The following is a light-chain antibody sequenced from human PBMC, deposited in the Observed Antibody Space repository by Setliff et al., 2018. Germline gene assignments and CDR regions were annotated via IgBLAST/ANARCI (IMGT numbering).Light chain of an antibody. Sequence: QSALTQPPSASGSPGQSVTISCTGTNSDVGGYSYVSWYQQRPGKAPKLLIYEVSKRPSGVPDRFSGSKSGNTASLTVSGLQAEDEADYYCSSYAGSNNFPYVFGTGTKVTV. CDR3: SSYAGSNNFPYV. J-gene: IGLJ1*01. CDR1: NSDVGGYSY. V-gene: IGLV2-8*01. CDR2: EVS.